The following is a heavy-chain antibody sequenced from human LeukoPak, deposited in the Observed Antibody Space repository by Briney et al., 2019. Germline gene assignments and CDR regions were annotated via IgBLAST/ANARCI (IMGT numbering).Heavy chain of an antibody. Sequence: PGGSLRHSCAASGFTFSSYDMHWVRQATGKGLEWVSAIGTAGDTYYPGSVKGRFTISRENAKNSLYLQMNSLRAGDTAVYYCARALRYDSSGPTDAFDIWGQGAMVTVSS. CDR2: IGTAGDT. D-gene: IGHD3-22*01. J-gene: IGHJ3*02. V-gene: IGHV3-13*01. CDR1: GFTFSSYD. CDR3: ARALRYDSSGPTDAFDI.